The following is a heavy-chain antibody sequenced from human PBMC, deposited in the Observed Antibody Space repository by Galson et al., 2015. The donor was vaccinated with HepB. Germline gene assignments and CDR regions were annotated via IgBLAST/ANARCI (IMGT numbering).Heavy chain of an antibody. CDR2: VTSGSSAI. CDR1: GFSFNIYS. D-gene: IGHD3-3*01. V-gene: IGHV3-48*02. Sequence: SLRLSCAASGFSFNIYSMNWVRQAPGKGLEWISFVTSGSSAIYYADSVKGRFATSRDDAKNSLYLQMNSLRDEDTAVYFCARGGDFWSAYVFEHWGKGTLVTVSS. J-gene: IGHJ4*02. CDR3: ARGGDFWSAYVFEH.